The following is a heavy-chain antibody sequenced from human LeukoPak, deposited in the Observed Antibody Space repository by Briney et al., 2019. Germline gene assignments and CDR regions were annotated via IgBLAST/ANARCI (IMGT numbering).Heavy chain of an antibody. J-gene: IGHJ4*02. V-gene: IGHV4-39*01. CDR3: ARQGYYYDSSGYYVFFDY. CDR1: GGSISSSSYY. Sequence: PSETLSLTCTVSGGSISSSSYYWGWIRQPPGKGLEWIGSIYYSGSTYYNPSLKSRVTIFVDTSKNQFSLKLSSVTAADTAVYYCARQGYYYDSSGYYVFFDYWGQGTLVTVSS. CDR2: IYYSGST. D-gene: IGHD3-22*01.